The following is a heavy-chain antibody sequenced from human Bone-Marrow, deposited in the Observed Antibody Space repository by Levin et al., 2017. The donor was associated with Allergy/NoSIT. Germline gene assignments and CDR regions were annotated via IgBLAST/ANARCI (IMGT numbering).Heavy chain of an antibody. Sequence: PGGSLRLSCAASGFTFNTYAMSWVRQAPGKGLECVSGISGIGDKTDYADSVKGRFTISRDNSKNSLHLQMNNLRAEDTAVYYCAKLGATLGGLGYWGLGTLVTVSS. D-gene: IGHD3-16*01. J-gene: IGHJ4*02. CDR1: GFTFNTYA. CDR2: ISGIGDKT. V-gene: IGHV3-23*01. CDR3: AKLGATLGGLGY.